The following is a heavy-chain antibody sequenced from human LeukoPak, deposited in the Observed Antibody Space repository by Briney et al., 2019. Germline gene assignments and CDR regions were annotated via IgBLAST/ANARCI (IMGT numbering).Heavy chain of an antibody. CDR1: GYTFTDYY. D-gene: IGHD2-15*01. CDR3: ARKDGGRDGMDV. J-gene: IGHJ6*02. Sequence: GASVKVSCRASGYTFTDYYMHWVRQAPGQGREWMGWLNPNTLVTKYAQHFQGRVSMTWDTSISTGYMDLHGLTSDDTAVYYCARKDGGRDGMDVWGQGTTVTVSS. V-gene: IGHV1-2*02. CDR2: LNPNTLVT.